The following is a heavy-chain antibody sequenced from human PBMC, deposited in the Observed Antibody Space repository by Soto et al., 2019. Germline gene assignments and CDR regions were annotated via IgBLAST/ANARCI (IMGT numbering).Heavy chain of an antibody. D-gene: IGHD1-7*01. V-gene: IGHV4-59*01. Sequence: QVQLQESVPGLVKPSETLSLTCTVSGGSISSYYWSWIRQPPGKGLEWIGYIYYSGSTNYNPSLKSRVTISVDTSKNQFSLKLSSVTAADTAVYYCARELSSNYGDDYYYYGMDVWGQGTTVTVSS. CDR1: GGSISSYY. CDR2: IYYSGST. J-gene: IGHJ6*02. CDR3: ARELSSNYGDDYYYYGMDV.